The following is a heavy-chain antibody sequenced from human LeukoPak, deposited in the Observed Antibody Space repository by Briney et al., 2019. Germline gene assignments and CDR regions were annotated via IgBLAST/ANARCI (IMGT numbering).Heavy chain of an antibody. CDR1: GFTFSSYW. V-gene: IGHV3-74*01. D-gene: IGHD2-15*01. CDR2: INSDGSST. Sequence: GGSLRLSCAASGFTFSSYWMDWVRQAPGKGLVWVSRINSDGSSTSYADSVKGRFTISRDNAKNTLYLQMNSLRAEDTAVYYCARLDGGYYYYYMDVWGKGTTVTVSS. CDR3: ARLDGGYYYYYMDV. J-gene: IGHJ6*03.